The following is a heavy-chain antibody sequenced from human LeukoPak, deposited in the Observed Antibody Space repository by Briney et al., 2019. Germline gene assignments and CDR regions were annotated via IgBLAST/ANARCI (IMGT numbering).Heavy chain of an antibody. CDR1: GFTFSSYW. CDR2: IKQDGSEK. Sequence: GGSLRLSCAASGFTFSSYWMSWVRQAPGKGLEWVANIKQDGSEKYYVDSVKGRFTISRDNAKNSLYLQMNSLRAEDTAVYYCARLYQGSGWSGYYYYYMDVWGKGTTVTVSS. J-gene: IGHJ6*03. CDR3: ARLYQGSGWSGYYYYYMDV. D-gene: IGHD6-19*01. V-gene: IGHV3-7*01.